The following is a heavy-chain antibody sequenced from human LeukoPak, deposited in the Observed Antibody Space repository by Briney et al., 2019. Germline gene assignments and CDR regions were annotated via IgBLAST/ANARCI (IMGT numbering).Heavy chain of an antibody. D-gene: IGHD3-10*01. V-gene: IGHV3-30*18. CDR3: AKDLLGD. Sequence: GGSPRLSCAASGFTFSSYGMHWVRQAPGKGLEWVAVISYDGSNKYYADSVKGRFTISRDNSKNTLYLQMNSLRAEDTAVYYCAKDLLGDWGQGTLVTVSS. J-gene: IGHJ4*02. CDR2: ISYDGSNK. CDR1: GFTFSSYG.